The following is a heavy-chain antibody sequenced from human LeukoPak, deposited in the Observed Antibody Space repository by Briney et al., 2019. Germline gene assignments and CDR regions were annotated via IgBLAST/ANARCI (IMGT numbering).Heavy chain of an antibody. CDR2: IHYSGST. V-gene: IGHV4-59*01. CDR3: ARAINKGYSYDPFDY. Sequence: SSETLSLTRTVSGGSISSYFWSWIRQPPGKGLEWIGYIHYSGSTNYNPSLKSRVTISVDTSENQFSLKLNSVTAADTAVYYCARAINKGYSYDPFDYWGQGTLVTVSS. D-gene: IGHD5-18*01. J-gene: IGHJ4*02. CDR1: GGSISSYF.